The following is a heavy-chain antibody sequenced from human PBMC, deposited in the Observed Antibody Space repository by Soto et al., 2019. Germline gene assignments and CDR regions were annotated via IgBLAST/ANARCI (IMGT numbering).Heavy chain of an antibody. J-gene: IGHJ6*02. D-gene: IGHD3-3*01. CDR3: ARGGGNDFWSGYYNGMDV. CDR1: GFTVSSNY. Sequence: GGSLRLSCAASGFTVSSNYMSWFRQAPGKGLEWVSVIYSGGSTYYADSVKGRFTISRDNSKNTLYLQMNSLRAEDTAVYYCARGGGNDFWSGYYNGMDVWGQGTTVTVSS. V-gene: IGHV3-53*01. CDR2: IYSGGST.